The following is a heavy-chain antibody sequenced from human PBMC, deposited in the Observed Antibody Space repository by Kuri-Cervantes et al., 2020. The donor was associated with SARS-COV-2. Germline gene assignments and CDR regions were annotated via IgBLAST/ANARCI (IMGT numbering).Heavy chain of an antibody. CDR1: GFTFSSYS. CDR2: ISSSSSYI. J-gene: IGHJ6*02. V-gene: IGHV3-21*01. Sequence: GGSLRLSCAASGFTFSSYSMNWVRQAPGKGLEWVSSISSSSSYIYYADSVKGRFTISRDNAKNSLYLQMNSLRAEDTAVYYCARPDDPITIFGVVIAGGMDVWGQGTTGTVSS. CDR3: ARPDDPITIFGVVIAGGMDV. D-gene: IGHD3-3*01.